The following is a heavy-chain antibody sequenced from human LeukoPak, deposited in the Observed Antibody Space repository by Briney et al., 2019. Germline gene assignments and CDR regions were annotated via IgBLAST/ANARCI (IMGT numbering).Heavy chain of an antibody. D-gene: IGHD1-1*01. V-gene: IGHV1-18*01. CDR3: ARTNWPYNWFDP. J-gene: IGHJ5*02. CDR2: ISAYNGNT. Sequence: ASVKVSCKASGYTFTAYYMHWVRQAPGQGLEWMGWISAYNGNTNYAQKLQGRVTMTTDTSTSTAYMELRSLRSDDTAVYYCARTNWPYNWFDPWGQGTLVTVSS. CDR1: GYTFTAYY.